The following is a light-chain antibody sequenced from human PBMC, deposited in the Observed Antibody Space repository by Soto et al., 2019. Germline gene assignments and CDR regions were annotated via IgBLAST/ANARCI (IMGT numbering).Light chain of an antibody. J-gene: IGLJ3*02. CDR2: EVT. CDR3: AVWDDYLNEVV. CDR1: SSDVGGYDY. V-gene: IGLV2-14*01. Sequence: QSALTQPASVSGSPGQSITISCTGTSSDVGGYDYVSWYQEHPGKAPKLMIYEVTNRPSGVSNRFSGSKSGNTASLTISGLQAEDEADYYCAVWDDYLNEVVFGGGTKLTVL.